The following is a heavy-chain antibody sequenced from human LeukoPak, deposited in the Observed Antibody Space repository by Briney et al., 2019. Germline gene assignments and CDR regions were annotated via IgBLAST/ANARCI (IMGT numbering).Heavy chain of an antibody. J-gene: IGHJ5*02. CDR2: MNPNSGNT. Sequence: GASVKVSCKASGYTFTSYDINWVRQATGQGLEWMGWMNPNSGNTGYAQKFQGRVTMTRNTSISTAYMELSSLRSEDTSVYYRARARRSSSRYWFDPWGQGTLVTVSS. CDR3: ARARRSSSRYWFDP. V-gene: IGHV1-8*01. CDR1: GYTFTSYD. D-gene: IGHD6-13*01.